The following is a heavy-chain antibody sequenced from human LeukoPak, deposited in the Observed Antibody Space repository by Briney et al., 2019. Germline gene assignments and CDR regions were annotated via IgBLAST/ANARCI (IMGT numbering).Heavy chain of an antibody. V-gene: IGHV4-4*09. CDR2: IYTSGST. CDR3: ARLGDIVVVPAAMEFDP. J-gene: IGHJ5*02. D-gene: IGHD2-2*01. Sequence: KPSETLSLTGTVSGGSISSYYWSWIRQPPGKGLEWIGYIYTSGSTNDNPSLKSRGTISVDTSRNQFSLKLSSVTAADTAVYYCARLGDIVVVPAAMEFDPWGQGTLVTVSS. CDR1: GGSISSYY.